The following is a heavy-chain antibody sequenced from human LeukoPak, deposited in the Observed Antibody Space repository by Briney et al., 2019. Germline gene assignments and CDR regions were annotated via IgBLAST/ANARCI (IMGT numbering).Heavy chain of an antibody. CDR3: AELGITMIGGV. CDR1: GFTFSSYS. D-gene: IGHD3-10*02. CDR2: ISSSSSYI. J-gene: IGHJ6*04. V-gene: IGHV3-21*01. Sequence: GGSLRLSCAASGFTFSSYSMNWVRQAPGKGLEWVSSISSSSSYIYYADSVRGRFTISRDNAKNSLYLQMNSLRAEDTAVYYCAELGITMIGGVWGKGTTVTISS.